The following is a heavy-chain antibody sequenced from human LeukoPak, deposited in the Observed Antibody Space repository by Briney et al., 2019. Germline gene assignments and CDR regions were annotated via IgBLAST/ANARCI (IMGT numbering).Heavy chain of an antibody. J-gene: IGHJ4*02. V-gene: IGHV4-34*01. CDR3: ARAKTRNRPRYCSGGSCPPYYFHY. CDR2: INHSGST. CDR1: GGSFSGYY. D-gene: IGHD2-15*01. Sequence: SETLSLTRAVYGGSFSGYYRSWIRQPPGKGLEWIGEINHSGSTNYNPSLKSRVTISVDTSKNQFSLKLSSVTAADTAEYYCARAKTRNRPRYCSGGSCPPYYFHYWGQGTLVTVSS.